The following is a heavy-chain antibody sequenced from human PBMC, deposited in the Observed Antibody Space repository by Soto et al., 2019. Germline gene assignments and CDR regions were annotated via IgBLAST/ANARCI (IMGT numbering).Heavy chain of an antibody. Sequence: SETLSLTCAVYGGSFSGYYWSWIRQPPGKGLEWIGEINHSGSTNYNPSLKSRVTISVDTSKNQFSLKLSSVTAADTAVYYCARGPRYSYGYYFDYWGQGTLVTVSS. J-gene: IGHJ4*02. CDR3: ARGPRYSYGYYFDY. D-gene: IGHD5-18*01. CDR1: GGSFSGYY. CDR2: INHSGST. V-gene: IGHV4-34*01.